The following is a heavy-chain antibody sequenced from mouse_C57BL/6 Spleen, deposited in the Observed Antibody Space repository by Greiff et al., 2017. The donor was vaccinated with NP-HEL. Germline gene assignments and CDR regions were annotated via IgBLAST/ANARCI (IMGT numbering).Heavy chain of an antibody. J-gene: IGHJ4*01. CDR2: ISYDGSN. CDR1: GYSITSGYY. Sequence: EVKLQESGPGLVQPSQSLSLTCSVTGYSITSGYYWNWLRQFPGTKLEWMGYISYDGSNTYNPSPTNRIPITRSTSKNQFFLKLNSVTTEDTATYYCARESPHSKRDWEYAMDYWGQGTSVTVSS. D-gene: IGHD2-5*01. CDR3: ARESPHSKRDWEYAMDY. V-gene: IGHV3-6*01.